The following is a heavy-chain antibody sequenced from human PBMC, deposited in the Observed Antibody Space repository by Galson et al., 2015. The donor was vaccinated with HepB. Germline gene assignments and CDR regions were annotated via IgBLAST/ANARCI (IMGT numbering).Heavy chain of an antibody. CDR1: GYSFTSFG. D-gene: IGHD2-15*01. J-gene: IGHJ4*02. CDR2: ISADNGNT. V-gene: IGHV1-18*01. CDR3: SRDAAFGYCSGGSCYTY. Sequence: SVKVSCKASGYSFTSFGISWVRQAPGQGLEWMGWISADNGNTNYAQNLQGRVTMTTDTSTSTAYMELRSLRSDDTAVYYCSRDAAFGYCSGGSCYTYWGQGTLVTVSS.